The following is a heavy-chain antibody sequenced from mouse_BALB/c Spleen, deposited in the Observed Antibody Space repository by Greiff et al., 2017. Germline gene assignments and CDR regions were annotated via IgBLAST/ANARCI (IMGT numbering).Heavy chain of an antibody. CDR1: GFTFSSYA. CDR2: ISSGGST. D-gene: IGHD1-1*01. V-gene: IGHV5-6-5*01. Sequence: EVKLVESGGGLVKPGGSLKLSCAASGFTFSSYAMSWVRQTPEKRLEWVASISSGGSTYYPDSVKGRFTISRDNARNILYLQMSSLRSEDTAMYYCARGEEYYDYFDYWGQGTTLTVSS. J-gene: IGHJ2*01. CDR3: ARGEEYYDYFDY.